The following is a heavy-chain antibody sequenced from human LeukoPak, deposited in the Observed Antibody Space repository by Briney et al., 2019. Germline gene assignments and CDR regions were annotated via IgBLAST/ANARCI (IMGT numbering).Heavy chain of an antibody. CDR1: GFTFSNYW. Sequence: PGGSLRLSCVASGFTFSNYWMHWVRQPPGKGLEWVSAISGSGGSTYYADSVKGRFTISRDNSKNTLYLQMNSLRAEDTAVYYCARSGSGYYYIFDYWGQGTLVTVSS. V-gene: IGHV3-23*01. J-gene: IGHJ4*02. CDR2: ISGSGGST. CDR3: ARSGSGYYYIFDY. D-gene: IGHD3-22*01.